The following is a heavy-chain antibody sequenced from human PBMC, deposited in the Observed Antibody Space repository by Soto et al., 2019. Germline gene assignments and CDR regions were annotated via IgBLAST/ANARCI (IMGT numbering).Heavy chain of an antibody. CDR2: IIPIFGTA. CDR3: ARDSYYESGGYYPVGDY. CDR1: GGTFSSYA. Sequence: QVQLVQSGAEVKKPGSSVKVSCKASGGTFSSYAISWVRQAPGQGLEWMGGIIPIFGTANYAQKFQGRVTITAGESTTSANMERFSLRSEDTAGYYDARDSYYESGGYYPVGDYGGQVTLVIVSA. V-gene: IGHV1-69*12. J-gene: IGHJ4*02. D-gene: IGHD3-22*01.